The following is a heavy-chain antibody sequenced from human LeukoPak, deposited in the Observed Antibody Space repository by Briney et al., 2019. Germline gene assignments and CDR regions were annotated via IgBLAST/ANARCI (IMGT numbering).Heavy chain of an antibody. CDR2: ISYDGSNK. J-gene: IGHJ6*02. CDR3: AKDPGRAYYYYGMDV. Sequence: GRSLRLSCAASGFTFSSYAMHWVRQAPGKGLEWVAVISYDGSNKYYADSVKGRFTISRDNSKNTLYLQMNSLRAEDTAVYYCAKDPGRAYYYYGMDVWGQGTTVTVSS. V-gene: IGHV3-30*04. CDR1: GFTFSSYA.